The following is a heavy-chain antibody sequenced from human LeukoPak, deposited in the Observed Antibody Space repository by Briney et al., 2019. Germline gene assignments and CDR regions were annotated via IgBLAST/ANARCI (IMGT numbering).Heavy chain of an antibody. CDR2: INLIFGTA. CDR1: GGTFSNYA. Sequence: AVKVSCKASGGTFSNYAISWVRPAPGQGLEWMGGINLIFGTANYAQKFRGTVTITADKSTRTAYMELSSLRSEDTAVYYCARDNDSRDPPHFDYWGQGTLVTVSS. V-gene: IGHV1-69*06. D-gene: IGHD3-16*01. J-gene: IGHJ4*02. CDR3: ARDNDSRDPPHFDY.